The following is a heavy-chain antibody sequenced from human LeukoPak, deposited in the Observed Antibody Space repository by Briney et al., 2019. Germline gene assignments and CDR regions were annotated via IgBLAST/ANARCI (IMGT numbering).Heavy chain of an antibody. D-gene: IGHD4-23*01. Sequence: PGGSLRLSCTASGFTFGDYAMSWVRQAPGKGLEWVGFIRSKAYGGTAEYAASVRGRFTISRDDSKSIAYLQMNSLKTEDTAMYYCTRTVYVGGTSYYWGQGTLVTVSS. CDR3: TRTVYVGGTSYY. V-gene: IGHV3-49*04. J-gene: IGHJ4*02. CDR2: IRSKAYGGTA. CDR1: GFTFGDYA.